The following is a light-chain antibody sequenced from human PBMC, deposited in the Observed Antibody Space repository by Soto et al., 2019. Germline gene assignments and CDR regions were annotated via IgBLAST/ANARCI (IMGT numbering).Light chain of an antibody. V-gene: IGKV3-15*01. CDR3: QQYNNWPWT. J-gene: IGKJ1*01. CDR1: QGVSRK. Sequence: EIVMTQSPATLSVAPGERVTFSCRASQGVSRKLAWYQHEPGQAPRLLISGASTGATGIPAKFSGSGSGTEFTLTISSLQSEDFVAYYCQQYNNWPWTFGQGTKVDIK. CDR2: GAS.